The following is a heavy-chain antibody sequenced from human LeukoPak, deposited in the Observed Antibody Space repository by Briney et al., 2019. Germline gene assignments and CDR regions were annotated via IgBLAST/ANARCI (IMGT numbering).Heavy chain of an antibody. D-gene: IGHD6-13*01. V-gene: IGHV5-51*01. CDR2: IYPGDSDT. CDR3: ARHVAAAARDYYYYYMDV. Sequence: GESLKISCKGSGYSFSNYWIGWVRQMPGKGLEWMGIIYPGDSDTRYSPSFQGQATISADKSISTAYLQWSSLKASDTAMYYCARHVAAAARDYYYYYMDVWGKGTTVTVSS. J-gene: IGHJ6*03. CDR1: GYSFSNYW.